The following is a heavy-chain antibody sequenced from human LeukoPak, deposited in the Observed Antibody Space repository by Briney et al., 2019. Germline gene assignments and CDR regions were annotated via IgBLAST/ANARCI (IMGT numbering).Heavy chain of an antibody. D-gene: IGHD3-10*01. CDR1: GGSISSYY. V-gene: IGHV4-4*07. CDR3: ARDKGIGELDGWFDP. CDR2: IYTSGST. Sequence: SETLSLTCTVSGGSISSYYWSWIRQPAGKGPEWIGRIYTSGSTNYNPSLKSRVTMSVDTSKNQFSLKLSSVTAADTAVCYCARDKGIGELDGWFDPWGQGTLVTVSS. J-gene: IGHJ5*02.